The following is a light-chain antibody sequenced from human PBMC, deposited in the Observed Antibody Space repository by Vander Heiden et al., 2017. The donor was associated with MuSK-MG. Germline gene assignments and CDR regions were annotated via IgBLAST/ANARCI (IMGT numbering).Light chain of an antibody. CDR3: QQYYSYPRT. J-gene: IGKJ1*01. CDR1: QGISSY. V-gene: IGKV1-8*01. Sequence: AIRMTPSPSSFSASTGDRVTITCRASQGISSYLAWYQQKPGKAPKLLIYAASTLQSGVPSRFSGSGAGTDFTLTISCLQSEDFATYYCQQYYSYPRTFGQGTKVEIK. CDR2: AAS.